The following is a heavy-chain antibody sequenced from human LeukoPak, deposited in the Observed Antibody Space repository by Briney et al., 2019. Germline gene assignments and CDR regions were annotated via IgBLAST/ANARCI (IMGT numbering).Heavy chain of an antibody. V-gene: IGHV1-18*04. Sequence: ASVKVSCKASGYTFTGYFIHWVRQAPGQGLEWMGWISAYNGNTNYAQKLQGRVTMTTDTSTSTAYMELRSLRSDDTAVYYCAREVGGGYFDYWGQGTLVTVSS. D-gene: IGHD4-23*01. CDR2: ISAYNGNT. CDR3: AREVGGGYFDY. CDR1: GYTFTGYF. J-gene: IGHJ4*02.